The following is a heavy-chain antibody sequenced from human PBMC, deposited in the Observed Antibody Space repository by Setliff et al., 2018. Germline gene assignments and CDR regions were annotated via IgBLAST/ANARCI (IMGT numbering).Heavy chain of an antibody. J-gene: IGHJ4*02. CDR1: GGSISSSSYY. CDR2: IYYSGST. D-gene: IGHD3-3*01. V-gene: IGHV4-39*07. CDR3: ARRATYYNFWSGYYDD. Sequence: SETLSLTCTVSGGSISSSSYYWGWIRQPPGKGLEWIGSIYYSGSTYYNPSLKSRVTISVDTSKNQFSLKLSSVTAADTAVYYCARRATYYNFWSGYYDDWGQGTLVTVSS.